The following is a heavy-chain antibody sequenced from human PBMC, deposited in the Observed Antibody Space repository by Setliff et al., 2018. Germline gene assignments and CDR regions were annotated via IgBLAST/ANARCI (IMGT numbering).Heavy chain of an antibody. CDR1: GYTFTSYD. CDR2: INPSSGRT. Sequence: GASVKVSCKASGYTFTSYDMHWVRQAPGLGLEWMGTINPSSGRTSYAQKFQGRVTMTRDTSTSTVYMDMSSLRSEDTAVYYCARDVFPYHYEGAFDIWGQGTMVTVSS. V-gene: IGHV1-46*01. J-gene: IGHJ3*02. D-gene: IGHD3-22*01. CDR3: ARDVFPYHYEGAFDI.